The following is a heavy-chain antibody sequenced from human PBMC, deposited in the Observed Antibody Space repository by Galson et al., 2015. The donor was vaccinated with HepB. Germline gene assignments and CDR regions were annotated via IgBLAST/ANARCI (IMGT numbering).Heavy chain of an antibody. CDR2: INSDGSST. CDR3: ARVVPAAYDAFDI. V-gene: IGHV3-74*01. J-gene: IGHJ3*02. D-gene: IGHD2-2*01. Sequence: SLRLSCAASGFTFSSYWMHWVRQAPGKGLVWVSRINSDGSSTSYADSVKGRFTISRDNAKNTLYLQMNSLRAEDTAVYYCARVVPAAYDAFDIWGQGTMVTVSS. CDR1: GFTFSSYW.